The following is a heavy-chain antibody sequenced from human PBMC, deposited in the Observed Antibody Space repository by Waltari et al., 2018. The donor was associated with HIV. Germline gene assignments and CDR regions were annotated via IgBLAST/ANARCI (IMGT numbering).Heavy chain of an antibody. J-gene: IGHJ4*02. Sequence: EVQLVESGGGLVQPGGSLRLSCAASGFTFISYWMSWVRQAPGKGLEWVDNIKQYGSEIYYGESVKGRFTISRDNAKNSLYLQMNSLRAEDTAVYFCARRGGRSSPLGYWGQGTLVTVSS. CDR3: ARRGGRSSPLGY. CDR1: GFTFISYW. D-gene: IGHD6-13*01. V-gene: IGHV3-7*01. CDR2: IKQYGSEI.